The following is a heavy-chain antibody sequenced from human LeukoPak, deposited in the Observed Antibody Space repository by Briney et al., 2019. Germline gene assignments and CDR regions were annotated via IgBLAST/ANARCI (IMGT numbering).Heavy chain of an antibody. D-gene: IGHD1-26*01. Sequence: ASVKVSCKASGYTFTGYYMHWVRQAPGQGLEWMGRNNPNSGGTNYAQKFQGRVTMTRDTSISTAYMELRSLRSEDTAVYYCARDPCGGATRLICYFDYWGQGTLVTVSS. J-gene: IGHJ4*02. CDR1: GYTFTGYY. CDR3: ARDPCGGATRLICYFDY. CDR2: NNPNSGGT. V-gene: IGHV1-2*06.